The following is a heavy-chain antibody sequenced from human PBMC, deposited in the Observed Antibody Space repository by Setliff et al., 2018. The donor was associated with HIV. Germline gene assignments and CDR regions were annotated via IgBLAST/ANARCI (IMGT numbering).Heavy chain of an antibody. CDR3: ARSPLYSGYERYYFDY. J-gene: IGHJ4*02. Sequence: SETLSLTCTVSGGSISSGGYYWSWIRQHPGKGLEWIGYIYYSGRTYYNPSLKSRVTISVDTSKTQFSLKLSSVTAADTAVYYCARSPLYSGYERYYFDYWGQGTLVTVSS. CDR2: IYYSGRT. CDR1: GGSISSGGYY. V-gene: IGHV4-31*03. D-gene: IGHD5-12*01.